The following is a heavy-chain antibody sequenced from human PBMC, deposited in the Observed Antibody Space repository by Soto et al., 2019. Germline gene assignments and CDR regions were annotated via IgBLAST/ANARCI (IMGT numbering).Heavy chain of an antibody. Sequence: GGSPRLACAASGFTFSSYGMHWVRQAPGKGLEWVAVISYDGSNKYYADSVKGRFTISRDNSKNTLYLQMNSLRAEDTAVYYCAKSLLSLPLYYYYGMDVWGQGTTFTVSS. CDR3: AKSLLSLPLYYYYGMDV. CDR1: GFTFSSYG. J-gene: IGHJ6*02. CDR2: ISYDGSNK. D-gene: IGHD2-21*02. V-gene: IGHV3-30*18.